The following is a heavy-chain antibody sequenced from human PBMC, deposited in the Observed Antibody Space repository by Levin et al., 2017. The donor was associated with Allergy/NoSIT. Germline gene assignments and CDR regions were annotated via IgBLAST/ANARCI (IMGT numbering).Heavy chain of an antibody. D-gene: IGHD3-9*01. CDR3: ARGGGQYYDILTGYYNIDYYYYYMDV. V-gene: IGHV4-34*01. Sequence: SDTLSLTCAVYGGSFSGYYWSWIRQPPGKGLEWIGEINHSGSTNYNPSLKSRVTISVDTSKNQFSLKLSSVTAADTAVYYCARGGGQYYDILTGYYNIDYYYYYMDVWGKGTTVTVSS. J-gene: IGHJ6*03. CDR1: GGSFSGYY. CDR2: INHSGST.